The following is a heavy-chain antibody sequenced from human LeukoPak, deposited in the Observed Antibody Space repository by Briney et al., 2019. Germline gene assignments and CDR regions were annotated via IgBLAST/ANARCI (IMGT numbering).Heavy chain of an antibody. D-gene: IGHD6-19*01. CDR3: ARDTSGWLYFDY. Sequence: SETLSLTCTVSGGSVSSGSDYWSWIRQPPGKGLEWIGYIYYSGSTNYNPSLKSRVTISVDTSRNQFSLKLSSVTAADTAVYYCARDTSGWLYFDYWGQGTLVTVAS. J-gene: IGHJ4*02. CDR1: GGSVSSGSDY. V-gene: IGHV4-61*01. CDR2: IYYSGST.